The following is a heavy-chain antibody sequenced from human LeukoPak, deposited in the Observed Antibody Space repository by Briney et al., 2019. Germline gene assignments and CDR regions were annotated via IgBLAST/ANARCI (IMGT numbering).Heavy chain of an antibody. CDR3: ATGYCSSTSCYIGGYYYYCYGMDV. V-gene: IGHV1-24*01. CDR1: GYTLIELS. J-gene: IGHJ6*02. CDR2: FDPEDGET. Sequence: ASVKVSCKVSGYTLIELSMHWVRQAPGKGLEWMGGFDPEDGETIYAQKFQGRVTMTEDTSTDTAYMELSSLRSEDTAVYYCATGYCSSTSCYIGGYYYYCYGMDVWGQGTTVTVSS. D-gene: IGHD2-2*02.